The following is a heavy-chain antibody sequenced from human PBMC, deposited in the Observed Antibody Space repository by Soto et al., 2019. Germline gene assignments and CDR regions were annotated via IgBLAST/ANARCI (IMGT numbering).Heavy chain of an antibody. V-gene: IGHV3-21*01. CDR1: GFTFSSYS. CDR2: ISSSSSYI. D-gene: IGHD6-19*01. CDR3: ARDMGIAVAGTRMDV. J-gene: IGHJ6*02. Sequence: GGSLRLSCAASGFTFSSYSMNWVRQAPGKGLEWVSSISSSSSYIYYADSVKGRFTISRDNAKNSLYLQMNSLRAEDTAVYYCARDMGIAVAGTRMDVWGQGTTVTVSS.